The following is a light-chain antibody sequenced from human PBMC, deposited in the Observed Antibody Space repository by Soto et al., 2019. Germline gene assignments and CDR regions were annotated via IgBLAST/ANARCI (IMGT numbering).Light chain of an antibody. J-gene: IGLJ2*01. V-gene: IGLV2-14*01. CDR3: AAWDDSLNGPV. CDR2: DVS. Sequence: QSVLTQPASVSGSPGQSITISCTGTSSDVGGYNYVSWYQQLPGKAPKFMIYDVSNRPSGVSNRFSGSKSGTSASLAISGLQSEDEADYYCAAWDDSLNGPVFGGGTKVTVL. CDR1: SSDVGGYNY.